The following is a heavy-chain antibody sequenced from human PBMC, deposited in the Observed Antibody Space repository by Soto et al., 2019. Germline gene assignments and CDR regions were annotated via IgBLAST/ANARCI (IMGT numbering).Heavy chain of an antibody. CDR1: GFTFSSYA. V-gene: IGHV3-30-3*01. Sequence: QVQLVESGGGVVQPGRSLRLSCAASGFTFSSYAMHWVRQAPGKGLEWVAVISYDGSNKYYADSVKGRFTISRDNSKNTLYLQMNSLRAEDTAVYYCARGERITMIVVVITNYYYYGMDVWGQGTTVTVSS. J-gene: IGHJ6*02. CDR2: ISYDGSNK. D-gene: IGHD3-22*01. CDR3: ARGERITMIVVVITNYYYYGMDV.